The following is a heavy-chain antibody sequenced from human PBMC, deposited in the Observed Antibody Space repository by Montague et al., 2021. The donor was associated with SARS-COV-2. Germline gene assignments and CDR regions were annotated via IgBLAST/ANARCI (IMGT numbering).Heavy chain of an antibody. Sequence: TLSLTCTVSGGSISSGGYYWSWIRQHPGKGLEWIGYIYYSGSTYYNPSLKSRATISVDTSKNQFSLKLSSVTAADTAVYYCARVQGITMIVVVIGAFDIWAKGQWSPSLQ. CDR2: IYYSGST. CDR3: ARVQGITMIVVVIGAFDI. CDR1: GGSISSGGYY. D-gene: IGHD3-22*01. J-gene: IGHJ3*02. V-gene: IGHV4-31*03.